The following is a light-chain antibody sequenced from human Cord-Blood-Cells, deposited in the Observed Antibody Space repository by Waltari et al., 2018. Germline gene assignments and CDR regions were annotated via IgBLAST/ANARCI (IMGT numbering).Light chain of an antibody. J-gene: IGLJ3*02. CDR1: SSDGGGYNY. CDR2: DVS. CDR3: CSYAGSYTYWV. V-gene: IGLV2-11*01. Sequence: QSALTQPRSVSGPPGQSVTISCTGTSSDGGGYNYVPCYQQHPGKAPKLMIYDVSKRPSGVPDRFSGSKSGNTASLTISGLQAEDEADYYCCSYAGSYTYWVFGGGTKLTVL.